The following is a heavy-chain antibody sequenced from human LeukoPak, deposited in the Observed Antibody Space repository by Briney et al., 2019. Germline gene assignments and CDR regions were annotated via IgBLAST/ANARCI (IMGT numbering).Heavy chain of an antibody. V-gene: IGHV1-69*04. CDR2: IIPILGIA. J-gene: IGHJ5*02. CDR1: GYTFTSYG. D-gene: IGHD3-3*01. CDR3: ASTIFGVVTPRWFDP. Sequence: GASVKVSCKASGYTFTSYGISWVRQAPGQGLEWMGRIIPILGIANYAQKFQGRVTITADKSTSTAYMELSSLRSEDTAVYYCASTIFGVVTPRWFDPWGQGTLVTVSS.